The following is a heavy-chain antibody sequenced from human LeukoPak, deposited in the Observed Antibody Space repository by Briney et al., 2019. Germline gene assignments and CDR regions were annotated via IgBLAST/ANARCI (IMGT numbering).Heavy chain of an antibody. CDR1: GYTFTGYY. Sequence: ASVKVSCKASGYTFTGYYMHWVRQAPGQGLEWMGWINPNSGGTNYAQKFQGRVTMTRDMSTSTVYMELSSLRSEDTAVYYCAREGTRALYFDYWGQGTLVTVSS. J-gene: IGHJ4*02. V-gene: IGHV1-2*02. CDR3: AREGTRALYFDY. CDR2: INPNSGGT.